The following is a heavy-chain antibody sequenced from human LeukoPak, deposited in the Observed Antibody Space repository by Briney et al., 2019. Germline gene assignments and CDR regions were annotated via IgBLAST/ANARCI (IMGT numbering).Heavy chain of an antibody. J-gene: IGHJ2*01. CDR1: GFTFSSYS. D-gene: IGHD1-7*01. CDR2: IGSTSNYI. Sequence: PGGSLRLSCAASGFTFSSYSMNWVRQAPGKGLEWVSSIGSTSNYIYYADSVKGRFTISRDNSKNTMYMQMNSRRAEDTAVYYCARAGGGPTTLYWYFDIWGRGTLVTVSS. CDR3: ARAGGGPTTLYWYFDI. V-gene: IGHV3-21*01.